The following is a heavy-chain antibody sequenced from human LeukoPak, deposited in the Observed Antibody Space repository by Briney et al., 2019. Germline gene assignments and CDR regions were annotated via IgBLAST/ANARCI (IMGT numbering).Heavy chain of an antibody. CDR3: ARDHGKPSWIQPYFDY. V-gene: IGHV4-34*01. D-gene: IGHD5-18*01. Sequence: PSETLSLTCAVYGGSFSGYYWSWIRQPPGKGLEWIGEINHSGSGSTNYNPSLKSRVTISVDTSKNQFSLKLSSVTAADTAVYYCARDHGKPSWIQPYFDYWGQGTLVTVSS. J-gene: IGHJ4*02. CDR2: INHSGSGST. CDR1: GGSFSGYY.